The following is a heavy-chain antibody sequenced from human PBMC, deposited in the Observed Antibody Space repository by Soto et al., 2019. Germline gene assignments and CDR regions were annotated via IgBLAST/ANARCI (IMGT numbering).Heavy chain of an antibody. CDR3: AKFLDYDYGDYAVNFDY. Sequence: GGSLRLSCAASGFTFSSYAMSWVRQAPGKGLEWVSAISGSGGSTYYADSVKGRFTISRDNSKNTLYLQMNSLRAEDTAVYYCAKFLDYDYGDYAVNFDYWGQGTLVTVSS. CDR2: ISGSGGST. CDR1: GFTFSSYA. J-gene: IGHJ4*02. V-gene: IGHV3-23*01. D-gene: IGHD4-17*01.